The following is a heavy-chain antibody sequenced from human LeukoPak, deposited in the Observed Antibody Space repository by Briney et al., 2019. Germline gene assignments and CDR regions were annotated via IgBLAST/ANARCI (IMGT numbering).Heavy chain of an antibody. CDR3: ARRITMVRGVISVGYYYYMDV. CDR2: INPNSGGT. D-gene: IGHD3-10*01. Sequence: GASVKVSCKASGYTFTGYYMHWVRQAPGQGLEWMGWINPNSGGTNYAQKFQGRVTMTRDTSISTAYMELSSLRSEDTAVYYCARRITMVRGVISVGYYYYMDVWGKGTTVTISS. J-gene: IGHJ6*03. CDR1: GYTFTGYY. V-gene: IGHV1-2*02.